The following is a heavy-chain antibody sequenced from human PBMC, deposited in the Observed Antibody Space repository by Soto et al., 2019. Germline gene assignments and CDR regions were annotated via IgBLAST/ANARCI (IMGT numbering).Heavy chain of an antibody. D-gene: IGHD4-17*01. CDR1: GGSFSGYY. Sequence: SETLSLTCAVYGGSFSGYYWSWIRQPPGKGLEWIGEINHSGSTNYNPSLKSRVTISVDTSKNQFSLKLSSVTAADTAVYYCARRLNIDYGDIGRDFDYWGQGTLVTVSS. CDR2: INHSGST. V-gene: IGHV4-34*01. CDR3: ARRLNIDYGDIGRDFDY. J-gene: IGHJ4*02.